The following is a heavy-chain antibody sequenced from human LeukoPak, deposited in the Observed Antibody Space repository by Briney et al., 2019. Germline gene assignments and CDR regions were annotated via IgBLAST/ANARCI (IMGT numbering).Heavy chain of an antibody. CDR3: AREPAAEGAADH. D-gene: IGHD6-25*01. J-gene: IGHJ4*02. Sequence: GGSLRLSCAASGFTFSSYSMNWVRQAPGKGLEWVSSISSSSSYIYYADSVKGRFTISRDNAKNSLCLQMNSLRAEDTAVYYCAREPAAEGAADHWGQGTLVTVSS. CDR2: ISSSSSYI. CDR1: GFTFSSYS. V-gene: IGHV3-21*01.